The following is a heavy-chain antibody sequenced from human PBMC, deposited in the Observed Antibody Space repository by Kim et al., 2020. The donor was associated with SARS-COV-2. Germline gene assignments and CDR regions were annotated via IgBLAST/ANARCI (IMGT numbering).Heavy chain of an antibody. CDR1: GYTFTSYY. V-gene: IGHV1-46*01. CDR2: INPSGGST. Sequence: ASVKVSCKASGYTFTSYYMHWVRQAPGQGLEWMGIINPSGGSTSYSQKFQGRVTMTRDTSTSTVYMELSSLRSEDTAVYYCARDPYCTNGVCYFGQLDYWGQGTLVTVSS. D-gene: IGHD2-8*01. CDR3: ARDPYCTNGVCYFGQLDY. J-gene: IGHJ4*02.